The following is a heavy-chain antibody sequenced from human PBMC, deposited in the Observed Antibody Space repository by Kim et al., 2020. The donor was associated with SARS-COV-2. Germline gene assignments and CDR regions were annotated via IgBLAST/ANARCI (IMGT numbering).Heavy chain of an antibody. V-gene: IGHV3-9*01. Sequence: GGSLRLSCAASGFTFDDYAMHWVRQAPGKGLEWVSGISWNSGSIGYADSVKGRFTISRDNAKNSLYLQMNSLRAEDTALYYCAKDIGASYYYGSGSYYDYWGQGTLVTVSS. CDR1: GFTFDDYA. CDR3: AKDIGASYYYGSGSYYDY. CDR2: ISWNSGSI. J-gene: IGHJ4*02. D-gene: IGHD3-10*01.